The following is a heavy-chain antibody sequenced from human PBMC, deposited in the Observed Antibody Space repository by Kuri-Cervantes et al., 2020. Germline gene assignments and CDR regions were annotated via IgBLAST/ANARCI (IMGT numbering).Heavy chain of an antibody. CDR3: ACGGDRPRGGAFDI. CDR2: IYYSGST. Sequence: ESLKISCTVSGGSISSYYWSWIRQPPGKGLEWIGYIYYSGSTNYNPSLKSRVTISVDTSKNQFSLKLSSVTAADTAVYYCACGGDRPRGGAFDIWGQGTMVTVSS. D-gene: IGHD2-21*02. V-gene: IGHV4-59*01. J-gene: IGHJ3*02. CDR1: GGSISSYY.